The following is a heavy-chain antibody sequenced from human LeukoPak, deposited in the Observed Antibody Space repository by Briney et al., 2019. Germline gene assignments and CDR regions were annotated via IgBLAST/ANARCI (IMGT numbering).Heavy chain of an antibody. D-gene: IGHD3-10*01. Sequence: GGSLRLSCAASGFTFTNAWMSWVRQAPGKGLEWVGRVKSKTDGGTTDYAAPVQGRFTISRDDSKNTLYLLMNSLQTEDTAVYYCTTDGVFYFGSGSFDFWGQGTLVTVSS. CDR3: TTDGVFYFGSGSFDF. V-gene: IGHV3-15*01. CDR1: GFTFTNAW. J-gene: IGHJ4*02. CDR2: VKSKTDGGTT.